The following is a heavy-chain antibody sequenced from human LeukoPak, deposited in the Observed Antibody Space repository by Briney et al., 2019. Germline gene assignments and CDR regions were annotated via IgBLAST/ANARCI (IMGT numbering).Heavy chain of an antibody. Sequence: ASVEVSCKASGYAFTNYGVSWVRQAPGQGLEWMGWINAYNGDTHYAQNLQGRLTMTTDTSTSMAFMELRSLRPDDTAVYFCARWGLVAPGTYYYYYMDVWGRGTTVTVSS. CDR1: GYAFTNYG. D-gene: IGHD2-2*01. V-gene: IGHV1-18*01. CDR2: INAYNGDT. CDR3: ARWGLVAPGTYYYYYMDV. J-gene: IGHJ6*03.